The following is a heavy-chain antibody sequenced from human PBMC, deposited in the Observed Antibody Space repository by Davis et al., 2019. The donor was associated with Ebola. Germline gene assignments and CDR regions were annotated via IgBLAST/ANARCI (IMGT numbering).Heavy chain of an antibody. CDR1: GFSFKDFG. J-gene: IGHJ4*02. CDR2: IWYDGRNQ. Sequence: SCAASGFSFKDFGMHWVRQAPGKGLEWVAFIWYDGRNQHYIDSVKGRFTISRDNSKNSLYLQMNSLRDEDTAVYYCARGVGVLVLMVYAIDYWGQGTLVTVSS. CDR3: ARGVGVLVLMVYAIDY. D-gene: IGHD2-8*01. V-gene: IGHV3-33*01.